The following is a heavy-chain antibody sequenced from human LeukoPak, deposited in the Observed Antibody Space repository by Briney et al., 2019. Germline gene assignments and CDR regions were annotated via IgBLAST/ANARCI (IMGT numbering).Heavy chain of an antibody. J-gene: IGHJ4*02. Sequence: GGSLRLSCAASGFTFSSYWXXXVRQAXGKXXXXXXRINTDGSTTXYADSVXGXFXXSRDNAKNTLYLQMNSLRXXDTALYYCARDXVGAAGDFDYWGQGTLVTVAS. V-gene: IGHV3-74*01. CDR3: ARDXVGAAGDFDY. CDR2: INTDGSTT. D-gene: IGHD1-26*01. CDR1: GFTFSSYW.